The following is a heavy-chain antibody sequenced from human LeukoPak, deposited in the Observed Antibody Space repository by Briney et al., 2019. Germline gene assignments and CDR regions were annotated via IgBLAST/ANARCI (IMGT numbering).Heavy chain of an antibody. D-gene: IGHD3-9*01. V-gene: IGHV4-59*01. CDR3: ARTPYYDILTGFPNNWFDP. J-gene: IGHJ5*02. CDR2: IYYSGST. Sequence: SETLSLTCTVSGGSISSYYWSWTRQPPGKGREGIGYIYYSGSTNYNPSLKSRVTISVDTSKNQFSLKLSSVTAADKAVYYCARTPYYDILTGFPNNWFDPWGQGTLVTVSS. CDR1: GGSISSYY.